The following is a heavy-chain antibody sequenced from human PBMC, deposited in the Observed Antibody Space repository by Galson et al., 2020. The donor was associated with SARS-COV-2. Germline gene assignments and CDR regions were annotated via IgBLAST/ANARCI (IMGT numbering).Heavy chain of an antibody. CDR2: IYHSGST. CDR1: GGSISSGDYY. Sequence: SETLSLTCTVSGGSISSGDYYWSWIRQPPGKGLQWIGYIYHSGSTYYNPPLKSRVTISVDTSKNQFSLKLSSVTAADTAVYYCAREGYSSGFDPWGQGTLVTVSS. CDR3: AREGYSSGFDP. V-gene: IGHV4-30-4*01. J-gene: IGHJ5*02. D-gene: IGHD6-19*01.